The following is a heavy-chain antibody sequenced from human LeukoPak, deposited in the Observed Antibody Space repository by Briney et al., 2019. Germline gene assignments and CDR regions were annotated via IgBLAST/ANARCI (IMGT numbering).Heavy chain of an antibody. CDR1: GGSFSGYY. Sequence: SETLSLTCSVYGGSFSGYYWSWIRQPPGKGLEWIGEINHSGSTNYNPSLESRVTISLDTSKNQFSLKLTSVTAADTAIYYCAKAYSGRYDDWGQGTLVTVSS. J-gene: IGHJ4*02. V-gene: IGHV4-34*01. CDR3: AKAYSGRYDD. CDR2: INHSGST. D-gene: IGHD6-19*01.